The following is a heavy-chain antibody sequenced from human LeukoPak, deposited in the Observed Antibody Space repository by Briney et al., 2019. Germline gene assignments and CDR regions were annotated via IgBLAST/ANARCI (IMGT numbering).Heavy chain of an antibody. D-gene: IGHD3-22*01. CDR2: INPNSGGT. V-gene: IGHV1-2*02. J-gene: IGHJ1*01. CDR3: ARARKWDDSSGYYYDFQH. Sequence: GASVKVSFKASGYTFTDYYMHWVRQAPGQGPEWVGWINPNSGGTHYAQKFQRSVTLTRHTSISTAYMELSTLRSHDTPVYYCARARKWDDSSGYYYDFQHWGQGTLVTVSS. CDR1: GYTFTDYY.